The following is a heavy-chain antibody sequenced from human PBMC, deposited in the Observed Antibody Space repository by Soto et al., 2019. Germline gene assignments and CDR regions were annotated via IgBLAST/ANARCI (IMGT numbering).Heavy chain of an antibody. CDR2: TYYRSKWHT. CDR3: ARDLHGTYYYDS. V-gene: IGHV6-1*01. Sequence: QLQLQESGPGLVKPSQTLSLTCDISGDSVSSTRSIWNWIRQSPSRGLEWLGRTYYRSKWHTDYAVSVRGRITINPDTPKNQVFLQLSSVTPDDTAVYFCARDLHGTYYYDSWGQGTLVTVSS. CDR1: GDSVSSTRSI. D-gene: IGHD1-1*01. J-gene: IGHJ4*02.